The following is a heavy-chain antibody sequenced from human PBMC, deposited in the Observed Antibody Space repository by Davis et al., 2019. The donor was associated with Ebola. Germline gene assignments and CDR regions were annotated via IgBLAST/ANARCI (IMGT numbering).Heavy chain of an antibody. J-gene: IGHJ4*02. Sequence: GSLRLSCTVSGGPISSYYWRWIRQPPGKGLEWIGYIYYSGSTNYNPSLKSRVTISVDTSKNQFSLKLSSVTAADTAVYYCARGQSSSWYRLDYWGKGTLVTVSS. CDR2: IYYSGST. V-gene: IGHV4-59*01. CDR3: ARGQSSSWYRLDY. CDR1: GGPISSYY. D-gene: IGHD6-13*01.